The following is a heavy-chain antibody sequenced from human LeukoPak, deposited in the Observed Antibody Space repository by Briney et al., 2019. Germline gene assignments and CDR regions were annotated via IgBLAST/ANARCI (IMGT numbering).Heavy chain of an antibody. CDR2: IYSGGGT. V-gene: IGHV3-53*01. CDR3: ARDSNGPAF. D-gene: IGHD6-19*01. J-gene: IGHJ4*02. CDR1: GFTVSNNY. Sequence: GGSLRLSCAASGFTVSNNYMSWVRQAPGKGLEWVSVIYSGGGTFYSEFVKGRFTISRDYSKNTLYLQMNSLRADDTAVYYCARDSNGPAFWGQGTLVIVSS.